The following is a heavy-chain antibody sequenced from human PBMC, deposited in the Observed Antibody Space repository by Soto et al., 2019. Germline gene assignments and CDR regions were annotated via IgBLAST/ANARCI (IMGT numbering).Heavy chain of an antibody. J-gene: IGHJ4*02. CDR1: GGSINSYY. CDR2: ISYGGST. D-gene: IGHD1-26*01. CDR3: VRHNIEGGYRYFDN. Sequence: QVQLQESGPGLVKPSETLSLTCTVSGGSINSYYWSWIRQPPGKGMEWIGYISYGGSTNYNPSLKRRVAISVDTSKNQFSLRLPSVTAADTAVYYCVRHNIEGGYRYFDNWGQGTLVTVSS. V-gene: IGHV4-59*08.